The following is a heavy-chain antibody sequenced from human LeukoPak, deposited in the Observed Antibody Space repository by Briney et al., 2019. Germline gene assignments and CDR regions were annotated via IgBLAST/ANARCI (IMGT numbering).Heavy chain of an antibody. CDR3: AKAKGMLVVVIDY. V-gene: IGHV3-23*01. CDR2: ISGSGGST. J-gene: IGHJ4*02. D-gene: IGHD3-22*01. Sequence: GGSLRLPCAASGFTFSSYAMSWVRQAPGKGLEWVSAISGSGGSTYYADSVKGRFTISRDNSKNTLYLQMNSLRAEDTAVYYCAKAKGMLVVVIDYWGQGTLVTVSS. CDR1: GFTFSSYA.